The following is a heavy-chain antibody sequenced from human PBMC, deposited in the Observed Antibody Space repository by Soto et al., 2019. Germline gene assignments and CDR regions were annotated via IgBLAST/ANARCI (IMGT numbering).Heavy chain of an antibody. CDR3: ARDVFCGGAPACPDMDV. D-gene: IGHD2-21*01. J-gene: IGHJ6*02. Sequence: GASVKVSCKASGYTFSGYSITWVRQAPGQGLEWMGRISGYNGNTNYARTLRDGLTLTTDTSTSTAYMELRSLTSDDTAVYYCARDVFCGGAPACPDMDVWGQGTTVTVSS. V-gene: IGHV1-18*01. CDR1: GYTFSGYS. CDR2: ISGYNGNT.